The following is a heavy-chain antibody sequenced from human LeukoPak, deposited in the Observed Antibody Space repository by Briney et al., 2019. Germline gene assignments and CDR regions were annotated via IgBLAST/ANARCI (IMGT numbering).Heavy chain of an antibody. CDR3: AKDPSNYDLWEPLDY. Sequence: GGSLRLSCAASGFTFSSYAMSWVRQAPGKGLEWVSAISGSGGSTYYADSVKGRFTISRDNSKNTLYLQMNSLRAEDTAVYYCAKDPSNYDLWEPLDYWGQGTLVTVSS. D-gene: IGHD3-3*01. V-gene: IGHV3-23*01. J-gene: IGHJ4*02. CDR2: ISGSGGST. CDR1: GFTFSSYA.